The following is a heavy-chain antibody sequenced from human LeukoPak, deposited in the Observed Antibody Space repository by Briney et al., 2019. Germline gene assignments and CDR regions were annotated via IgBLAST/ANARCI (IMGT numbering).Heavy chain of an antibody. CDR1: GFTFSSYD. Sequence: GGSLRLSCAASGFTFSSYDMSWVRQAPGKGLEWVSAISGSGGSTYYADSVKGRFTISRDNSKNTLCLQMNSLRAEDTAVYYCAKATRTLGYCSGGSCYDCDYWGQGTLVTVSS. V-gene: IGHV3-23*01. J-gene: IGHJ4*02. CDR3: AKATRTLGYCSGGSCYDCDY. D-gene: IGHD2-15*01. CDR2: ISGSGGST.